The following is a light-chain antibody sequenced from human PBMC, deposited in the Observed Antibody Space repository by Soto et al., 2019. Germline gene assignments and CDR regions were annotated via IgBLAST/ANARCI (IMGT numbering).Light chain of an antibody. Sequence: SYELTQPPSLLVAPGNTATITCGGNNIGNKSVHWYQQRPGQAPMLVMYYDSDRPSGIPERLSGSNFGNTATLTITRVEAGDEADYYCQVWDISSDHVVFGGGTKLTVL. CDR2: YDS. V-gene: IGLV3-21*04. J-gene: IGLJ2*01. CDR1: NIGNKS. CDR3: QVWDISSDHVV.